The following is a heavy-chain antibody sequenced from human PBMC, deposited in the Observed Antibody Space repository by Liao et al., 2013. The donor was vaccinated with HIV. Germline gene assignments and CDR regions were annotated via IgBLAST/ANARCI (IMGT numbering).Heavy chain of an antibody. CDR2: IYYSGST. CDR3: ARVGYDFWSGYYPFDY. V-gene: IGHV4-4*07. D-gene: IGHD3-3*01. CDR1: AGSISRYY. J-gene: IGHJ4*02. Sequence: QVQLQESGPGLVKPSETLSLSCTVSAGSISRYYWSWIRQPAGKGLEWIGSIYYSGSTYYNPSLKSRVTISVDTSKNQFSLKLSSVTAADTAVYYCARVGYDFWSGYYPFDYWGQGTLVTVSS.